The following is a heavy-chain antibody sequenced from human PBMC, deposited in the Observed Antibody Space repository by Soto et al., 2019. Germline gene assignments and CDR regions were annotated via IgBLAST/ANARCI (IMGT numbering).Heavy chain of an antibody. CDR2: IYPGDSDT. Sequence: GESLKISCKTSGYNFYSAWIGRVRQMPGKGLEWIGIIYPGDSDTKYGPPFQGRVTMSVDTSLTTAFLQWDSLKTSDTAIYYCARGGPGFQWLDRWGQGTLVTVSS. V-gene: IGHV5-51*01. D-gene: IGHD1-26*01. CDR3: ARGGPGFQWLDR. CDR1: GYNFYSAW. J-gene: IGHJ5*02.